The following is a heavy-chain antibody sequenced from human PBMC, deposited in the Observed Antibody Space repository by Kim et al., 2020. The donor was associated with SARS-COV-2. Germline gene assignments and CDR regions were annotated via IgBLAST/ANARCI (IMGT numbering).Heavy chain of an antibody. CDR1: GFTFSSYA. D-gene: IGHD5-12*01. CDR2: ISYDGSNK. V-gene: IGHV3-30*04. J-gene: IGHJ4*02. CDR3: ARDRRGYIGRPQGY. Sequence: GGSLRLSCAASGFTFSSYAMHWVRQAPGKGLEWVAVISYDGSNKYYADSVKGRFTISRDNSKNTLYLQMNSLRAEDTAVYYCARDRRGYIGRPQGYWGQGTLVTVSS.